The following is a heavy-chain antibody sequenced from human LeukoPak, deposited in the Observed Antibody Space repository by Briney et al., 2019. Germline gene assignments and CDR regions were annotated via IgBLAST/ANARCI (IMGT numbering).Heavy chain of an antibody. CDR3: ARDHEQQLVLRGGYFDY. J-gene: IGHJ4*02. Sequence: ASVKVSCKASGYIFTSYYMHWVRQAPGQGLEWMGLINPSGGSTSYTQKFQGRVTMTRDTSMNTVYMELSSLRSADTAVYYCARDHEQQLVLRGGYFDYWGQGTLVTVSS. CDR2: INPSGGST. V-gene: IGHV1-46*01. D-gene: IGHD6-13*01. CDR1: GYIFTSYY.